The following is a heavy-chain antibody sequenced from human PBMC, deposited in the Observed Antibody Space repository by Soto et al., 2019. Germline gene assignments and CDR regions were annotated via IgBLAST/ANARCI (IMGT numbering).Heavy chain of an antibody. CDR3: AKDQVLVPAASFAYGMDV. V-gene: IGHV3-30*18. J-gene: IGHJ6*02. Sequence: GGSLRLSCAASGFTYSTYTMHWVLPAPGKGLEWVAVISYDGSNKYYADSVKGRFTISRDNSKNTLYLQMNSLRAEDTAVYYCAKDQVLVPAASFAYGMDVWGQGTTVTVSS. CDR1: GFTYSTYT. CDR2: ISYDGSNK. D-gene: IGHD2-2*01.